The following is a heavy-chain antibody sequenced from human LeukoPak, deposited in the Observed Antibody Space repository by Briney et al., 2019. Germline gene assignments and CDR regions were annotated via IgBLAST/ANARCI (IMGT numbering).Heavy chain of an antibody. Sequence: GGPLRLSCAASGFTFSSYEMNWVRQAPGKGLEWVSYISSSGSTIYYADSVKGRFTISRDNAKNSLYLQMNSLRAEDTAVYYCARDSTHCSSTSCYFDYWGQGTLVTVSS. CDR3: ARDSTHCSSTSCYFDY. CDR1: GFTFSSYE. D-gene: IGHD2-2*01. J-gene: IGHJ4*02. V-gene: IGHV3-48*03. CDR2: ISSSGSTI.